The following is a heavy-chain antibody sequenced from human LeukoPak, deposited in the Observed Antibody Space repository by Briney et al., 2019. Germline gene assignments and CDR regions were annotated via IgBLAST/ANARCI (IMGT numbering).Heavy chain of an antibody. CDR1: GGTFSTYA. Sequence: SVKVSCKTSGGTFSTYAISWVRQAPGQGLEWMGGIIPIFGTGNYAQKFQGRVTITADESTSTAYMELSSLRSEDTAVYYCARGLGDSSGYYYSDYWGQGTLVTASS. CDR2: IIPIFGTG. J-gene: IGHJ4*02. V-gene: IGHV1-69*01. CDR3: ARGLGDSSGYYYSDY. D-gene: IGHD3-22*01.